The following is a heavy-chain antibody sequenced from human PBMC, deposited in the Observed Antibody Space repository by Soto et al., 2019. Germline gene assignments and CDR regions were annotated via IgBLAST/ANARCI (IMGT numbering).Heavy chain of an antibody. J-gene: IGHJ4*02. V-gene: IGHV4-34*01. CDR2: INHSGST. CDR1: GGSFSGYY. CDR3: AREDYYDSSGYYPLDY. D-gene: IGHD3-22*01. Sequence: SETLSLTCAVYGGSFSGYYWSWIRQPPGKGLEWIGEINHSGSTNYNPSLKSRVTISVDTSKNQFSLKLSSVTAADTAVYYCAREDYYDSSGYYPLDYWGQGTLVTVSS.